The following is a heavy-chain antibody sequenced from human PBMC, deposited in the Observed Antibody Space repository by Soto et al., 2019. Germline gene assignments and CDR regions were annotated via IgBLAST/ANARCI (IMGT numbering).Heavy chain of an antibody. Sequence: NPSETLSLTCTVSGGSISSSSYYWGWIRQPPGKGLEWIGSIYYSGSTYYNPSLKSRLTISLDTSKNQFSLKLSSVTAADTAVYYCALHYYCSGGSCYAGGTFFAYWGQGTLVTVSS. CDR1: GGSISSSSYY. CDR3: ALHYYCSGGSCYAGGTFFAY. CDR2: IYYSGST. D-gene: IGHD2-15*01. J-gene: IGHJ4*02. V-gene: IGHV4-39*01.